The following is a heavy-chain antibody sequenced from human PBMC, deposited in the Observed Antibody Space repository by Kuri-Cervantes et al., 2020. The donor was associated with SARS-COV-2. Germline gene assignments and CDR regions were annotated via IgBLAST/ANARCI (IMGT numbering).Heavy chain of an antibody. J-gene: IGHJ3*02. D-gene: IGHD3-22*01. CDR1: GYTFSDYY. Sequence: ASVKVSCKASGYTFSDYYIHWVRQAPGQGLEWMGWINPKTGGAKYAQKFQGRVTMTRDTSISTAYMELSRLRSDDTAVYYCVRFRYYDSSRNASDIWSQGTLVTVSS. V-gene: IGHV1-2*02. CDR3: VRFRYYDSSRNASDI. CDR2: INPKTGGA.